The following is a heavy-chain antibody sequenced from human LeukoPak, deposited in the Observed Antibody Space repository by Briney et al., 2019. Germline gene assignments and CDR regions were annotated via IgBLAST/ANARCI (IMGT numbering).Heavy chain of an antibody. CDR2: IKQDGGEK. CDR3: ARDHLRVGATGASDT. CDR1: RFAFSNYW. J-gene: IGHJ3*02. D-gene: IGHD1-26*01. Sequence: PGGSLRLSCAASRFAFSNYWMSWVRQAPGKGLEWVANIKQDGGEKYYVDSVKGRFTISRDNAKNSLYLQMNSLRAEDTAVHYCARDHLRVGATGASDTWGQGTMVTVSS. V-gene: IGHV3-7*04.